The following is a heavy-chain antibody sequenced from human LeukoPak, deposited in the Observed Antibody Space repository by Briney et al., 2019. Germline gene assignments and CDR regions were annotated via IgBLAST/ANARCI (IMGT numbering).Heavy chain of an antibody. Sequence: PSETLSLTCTVSRGSISSDYWIWIRQPAGKGLEWIGLIYTSGTTNYNPSLKSRVTMSLDTSKNQFSLKLNSVTAADTAVYYCARVFHDWGQGTMVTVSS. CDR3: ARVFHD. CDR2: IYTSGTT. J-gene: IGHJ3*01. CDR1: RGSISSDY. V-gene: IGHV4-4*07.